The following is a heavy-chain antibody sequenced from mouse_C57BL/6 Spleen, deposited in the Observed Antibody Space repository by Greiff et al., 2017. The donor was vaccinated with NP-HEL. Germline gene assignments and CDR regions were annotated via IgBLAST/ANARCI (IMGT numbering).Heavy chain of an antibody. CDR1: GYTFTSYW. D-gene: IGHD3-2*02. J-gene: IGHJ3*01. CDR2: IDPSDSET. Sequence: QVHVKQPGAELVRPGSSVKLSCKASGYTFTSYWMHWVKQRPIQGLEWIGNIDPSDSETHYNQKFKDKATLTVDKSSSTAYMQLSSLTSEDSAVYYCARPLDSSGYEAWFAYWGQGTLVTVSA. V-gene: IGHV1-52*01. CDR3: ARPLDSSGYEAWFAY.